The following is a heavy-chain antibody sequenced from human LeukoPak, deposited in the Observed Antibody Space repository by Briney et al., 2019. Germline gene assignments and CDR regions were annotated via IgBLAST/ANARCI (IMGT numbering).Heavy chain of an antibody. CDR1: GGSISSYY. V-gene: IGHV4-59*01. Sequence: SETLSLTCTVSGGSISSYYWSWIRQPPGKGLEWIGYIYYSGSTNYNPSLKSRVTISVDTSKNQLSLKLSSVTAADTAVYYCAGSSGWYYFDYWGQGTLVTVSS. CDR3: AGSSGWYYFDY. J-gene: IGHJ4*02. CDR2: IYYSGST. D-gene: IGHD6-19*01.